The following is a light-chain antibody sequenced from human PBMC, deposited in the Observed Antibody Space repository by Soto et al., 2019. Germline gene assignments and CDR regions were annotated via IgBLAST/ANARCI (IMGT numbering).Light chain of an antibody. Sequence: DIQMTQSHSTLPGSVGDRVTITCRASQTISSWLAWYQQKPGKAPKLLIYDASNLDSGVSSRFSGSGSGRDFSFTITSLQPDDVATYFCQQYGSLPITFGQGTRLEIK. V-gene: IGKV1-5*01. CDR3: QQYGSLPIT. CDR1: QTISSW. CDR2: DAS. J-gene: IGKJ5*01.